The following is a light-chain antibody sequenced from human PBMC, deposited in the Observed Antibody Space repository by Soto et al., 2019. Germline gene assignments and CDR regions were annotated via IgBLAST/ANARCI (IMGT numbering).Light chain of an antibody. CDR2: RAS. J-gene: IGKJ1*01. CDR1: HYVYSN. CDR3: QQYHNLWT. Sequence: EIVMTQSPATLSVSPGERATLSCTASHYVYSNVAWFQQRPGQAPRLLIYRASTRATGTPARFSGSGSGTEFTLTITSLLSEDFALYYCQQYHNLWTFGQGTKVDI. V-gene: IGKV3-15*01.